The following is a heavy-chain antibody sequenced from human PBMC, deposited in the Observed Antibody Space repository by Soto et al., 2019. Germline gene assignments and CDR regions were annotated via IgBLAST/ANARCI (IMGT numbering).Heavy chain of an antibody. J-gene: IGHJ4*02. V-gene: IGHV3-30-3*01. D-gene: IGHD6-19*01. CDR1: GFTFSSYA. CDR2: ISYDGSNK. CDR3: AKDQGRRYSSRWSPQYY. Sequence: PGGSLRLSCAASGFTFSSYAMHWVRQAPGKGLEWVAVISYDGSNKYYADSVKGRFTISRDNSKNTLYLQMNSLRAEDTAVYYCAKDQGRRYSSRWSPQYYSAQRTPVTVSA.